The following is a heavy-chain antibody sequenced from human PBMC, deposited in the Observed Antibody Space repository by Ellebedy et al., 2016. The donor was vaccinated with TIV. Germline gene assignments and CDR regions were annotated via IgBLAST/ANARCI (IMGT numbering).Heavy chain of an antibody. V-gene: IGHV3-66*01. CDR3: AGRGSLTVAGCWDY. CDR2: IYSDGSQ. CDR1: GFTVSSNY. D-gene: IGHD6-19*01. Sequence: GESLKISCAASGFTVSSNYMSWVRQAPGKGLEWVSVIYSDGSQYCAASVKGRFTISRDNSKNTLYLQMNSLRAEDTAVYYCAGRGSLTVAGCWDYWGQGTLVTVSS. J-gene: IGHJ4*02.